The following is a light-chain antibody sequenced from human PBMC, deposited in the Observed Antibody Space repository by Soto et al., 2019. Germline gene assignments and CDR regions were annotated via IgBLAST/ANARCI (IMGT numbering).Light chain of an antibody. V-gene: IGKV3-15*01. CDR1: QSISSN. CDR3: QQYNNWPPWT. Sequence: EIVMTQSPATLSVSPGEGATLSCRASQSISSNLAWYQQKPGQAPRLLIYGASTRATGIPARFSGSGSGTEFTLTISSLQSEDFAGYYCQQYNNWPPWTFGQGTKVAIK. CDR2: GAS. J-gene: IGKJ1*01.